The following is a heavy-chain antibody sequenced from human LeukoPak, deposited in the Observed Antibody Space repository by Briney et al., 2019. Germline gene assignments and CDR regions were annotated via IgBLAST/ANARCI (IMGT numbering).Heavy chain of an antibody. CDR1: GGSISSSSHY. D-gene: IGHD2-15*01. Sequence: SETLSLTCTVSGGSISSSSHYWGWIRQPPGKGLELIGSIYYTGSTSYNPSLKSRVTISVDTSKNQFSLKLSSVTAADTAVYYCARHESIVVVVAARGFDSWGQGTLVTVSS. CDR2: IYYTGST. CDR3: ARHESIVVVVAARGFDS. J-gene: IGHJ4*02. V-gene: IGHV4-39*01.